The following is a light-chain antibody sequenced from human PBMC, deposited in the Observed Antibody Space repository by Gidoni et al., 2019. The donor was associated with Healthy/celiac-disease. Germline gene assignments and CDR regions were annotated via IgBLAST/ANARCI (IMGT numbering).Light chain of an antibody. CDR1: SSDVGGYNY. V-gene: IGLV2-8*01. J-gene: IGLJ2*01. CDR3: SSYAGSNNYGV. Sequence: QSALTQPPSASASPGQSVTISCTGPSSDVGGYNYVSWYQQHPGKAPKLMIYEVSKRPSGVPDRFSGSKSGNTASLTVSGLQAEDEADYYCSSYAGSNNYGVFGGGTKLTVL. CDR2: EVS.